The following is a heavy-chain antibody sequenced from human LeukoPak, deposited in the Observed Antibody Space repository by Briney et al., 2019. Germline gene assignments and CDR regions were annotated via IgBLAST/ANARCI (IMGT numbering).Heavy chain of an antibody. CDR3: ARDEGSRWFSYYYMDV. CDR1: AFSFSTYD. Sequence: GGSLRLSCAASAFSFSTYDMNWVRQAPGKGLEWVSYISSSGSAIYYADSVKGRFTISRDNAKNSLYLQMNSLRAEDTAVYYCARDEGSRWFSYYYMDVWGKGTTVTISS. D-gene: IGHD3-10*01. CDR2: ISSSGSAI. J-gene: IGHJ6*03. V-gene: IGHV3-48*03.